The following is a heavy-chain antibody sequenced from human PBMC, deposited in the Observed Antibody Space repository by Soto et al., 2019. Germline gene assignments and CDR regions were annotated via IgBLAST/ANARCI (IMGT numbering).Heavy chain of an antibody. J-gene: IGHJ4*02. CDR3: ARGLLWFGEYYFDY. CDR1: GGSFSGYY. V-gene: IGHV4-34*01. Sequence: SETLSPTCAVYGGSFSGYYWSWIRQPPGKGLEWIGEINHSGSTNYNPSLKSRVTISVDTSKNQFSLKLSSVTAADTAVYYCARGLLWFGEYYFDYWGQGTLVTVSS. D-gene: IGHD3-10*01. CDR2: INHSGST.